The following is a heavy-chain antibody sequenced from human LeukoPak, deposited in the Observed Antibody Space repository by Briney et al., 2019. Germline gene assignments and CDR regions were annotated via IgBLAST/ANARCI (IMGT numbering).Heavy chain of an antibody. CDR2: ISSSGSTI. D-gene: IGHD3-10*01. V-gene: IGHV3-11*04. J-gene: IGHJ4*02. CDR1: GFTFSDYY. CDR3: ARDLSAANARVRGVTDDY. Sequence: GGSLRLSCAASGFTFSDYYMSWTRQAPGKGLEWVSYISSSGSTIYYADSVKGRFTISRDNAKNSLYLQMNSLRAEDTAVYYCARDLSAANARVRGVTDDYWGQGTLVTVSS.